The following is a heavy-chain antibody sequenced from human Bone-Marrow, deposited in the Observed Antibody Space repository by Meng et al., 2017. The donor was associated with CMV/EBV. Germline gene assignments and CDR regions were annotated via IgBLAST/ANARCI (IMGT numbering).Heavy chain of an antibody. Sequence: ASVKVSCKASGYTFNTYGIDWVRQAPGQGLEWMGWISTYNGNTKFAQKFQGRVTMTRDTSISTAYMELSRLRSDDTAVYYCARDKWLRLRYFDYWGQGTLVTVSS. CDR2: ISTYNGNT. V-gene: IGHV1-2*02. CDR3: ARDKWLRLRYFDY. D-gene: IGHD5-12*01. J-gene: IGHJ4*02. CDR1: GYTFNTYG.